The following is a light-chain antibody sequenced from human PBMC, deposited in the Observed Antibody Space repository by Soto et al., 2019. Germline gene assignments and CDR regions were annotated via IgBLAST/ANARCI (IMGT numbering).Light chain of an antibody. CDR3: SSYTSSVTLV. V-gene: IGLV2-14*01. J-gene: IGLJ1*01. CDR2: EVS. CDR1: SGXIXXYNR. Sequence: QSALAQPASVSGSPGQSITISCTGTSGXIXXYNRVSWYQQHPGKAPKLIIYEVSNRPSGVSHSFSGSKSGNTASLTISGLRAEDEADYYCSSYTSSVTLVFGTGTKVRVL.